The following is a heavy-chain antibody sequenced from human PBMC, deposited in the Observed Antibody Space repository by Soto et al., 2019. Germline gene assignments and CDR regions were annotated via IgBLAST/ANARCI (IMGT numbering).Heavy chain of an antibody. J-gene: IGHJ4*02. CDR2: IRSDNDVRPT. V-gene: IGHV3-15*01. Sequence: EVQLMESGGGLVQPGGSLRLSCSASGFTFSRGWMSWVRQAPGKGLEWVGRIRSDNDVRPTDYAAPVNGSFTISYDDSKNTVYLQMNSLRTEDTAFYYCTADTSDVWSGPFDYWGQGTLVSVSS. CDR3: TADTSDVWSGPFDY. CDR1: GFTFSRGW. D-gene: IGHD3-3*01.